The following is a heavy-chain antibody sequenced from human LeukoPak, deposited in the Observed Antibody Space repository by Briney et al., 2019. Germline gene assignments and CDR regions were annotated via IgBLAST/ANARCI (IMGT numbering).Heavy chain of an antibody. CDR2: ISWDGGYT. Sequence: PGGSLRLSCAASGLTFDDYAMHWVRQAPGKGLEWVSLISWDGGYTYYADSVKGRFTISRDNSKNSLYLQMNSLRVEDTALYYCAKDIKAVAGTSSHMDVWGKGTTVTVSS. CDR1: GLTFDDYA. D-gene: IGHD6-19*01. CDR3: AKDIKAVAGTSSHMDV. V-gene: IGHV3-43D*03. J-gene: IGHJ6*03.